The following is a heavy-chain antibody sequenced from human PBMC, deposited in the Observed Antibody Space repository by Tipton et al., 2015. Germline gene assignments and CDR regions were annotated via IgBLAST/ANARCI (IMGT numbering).Heavy chain of an antibody. CDR3: ARDFPMYSYDSDASYGMDV. CDR1: GDSIGNGGFY. J-gene: IGHJ6*02. D-gene: IGHD3-22*01. Sequence: TLSLTCSVSGDSIGNGGFYWTWIRHHPRKGLEWIGHIYYNGKTFYNPSLKSRVIISIDMASNQFPLKLSSVTAADTAVYYCARDFPMYSYDSDASYGMDVWGQGTTVTVSS. CDR2: IYYNGKT. V-gene: IGHV4-31*03.